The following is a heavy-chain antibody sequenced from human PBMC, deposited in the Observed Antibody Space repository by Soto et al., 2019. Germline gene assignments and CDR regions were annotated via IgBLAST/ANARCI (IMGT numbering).Heavy chain of an antibody. J-gene: IGHJ4*02. CDR1: GGSISSSNW. D-gene: IGHD4-17*01. CDR3: ANLGTTMTSNDY. CDR2: IYHSGST. V-gene: IGHV4-4*02. Sequence: QVQLQESGPGLVKPSGTLSLTCAVSGGSISSSNWWSWVRQPPGEGLEWIGEIYHSGSTNYNPSLKSRVTISVDKSNNQFSLKLSSVTAADTAVYYCANLGTTMTSNDYWGQGTLVTVSS.